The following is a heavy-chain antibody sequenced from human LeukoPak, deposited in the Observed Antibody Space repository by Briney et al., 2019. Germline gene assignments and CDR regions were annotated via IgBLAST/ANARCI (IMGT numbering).Heavy chain of an antibody. CDR1: GYTFTSYY. Sequence: ASVKVSCKASGYTFTSYYMHWVRQAPGQGLEWMRWISAYNGYTNYAQKFQDRVTMTTDTSTSTAYMELRSLRSDDTAVYYCARENRAERELLFDYWGQGTLVTVSS. CDR3: ARENRAERELLFDY. V-gene: IGHV1-18*04. J-gene: IGHJ4*02. CDR2: ISAYNGYT. D-gene: IGHD1-26*01.